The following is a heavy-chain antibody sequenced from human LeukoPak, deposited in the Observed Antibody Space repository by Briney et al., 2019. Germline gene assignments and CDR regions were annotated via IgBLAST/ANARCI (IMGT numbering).Heavy chain of an antibody. V-gene: IGHV3-66*01. CDR2: IYSGGNI. D-gene: IGHD6-13*01. J-gene: IGHJ5*02. Sequence: GVSLRLSCVVSGFTVSNNFMTWVRQAPGKGLEWVSLIYSGGNIYYGDSVKGRFTISRDGSKNTLYLQMNSLRAEDTAVYYCARDPGAAAGNLWSWGQGTLVTVSS. CDR3: ARDPGAAAGNLWS. CDR1: GFTVSNNF.